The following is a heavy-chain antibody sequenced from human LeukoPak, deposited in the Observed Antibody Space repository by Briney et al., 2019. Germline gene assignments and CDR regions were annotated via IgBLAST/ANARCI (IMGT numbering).Heavy chain of an antibody. D-gene: IGHD1-26*01. CDR1: GFTFSDYY. CDR3: ARDQGGSYYYYYYMDV. CDR2: ISSSGSTI. J-gene: IGHJ6*03. Sequence: PGGSLRLSCAASGFTFSDYYMSWIRQAPGKGLEWVSYISSSGSTIYYADSVKGRFTISGDNAKNSLYLQMNSLRAEDTAVYYCARDQGGSYYYYYYMDVWGKGTTVTVSS. V-gene: IGHV3-11*01.